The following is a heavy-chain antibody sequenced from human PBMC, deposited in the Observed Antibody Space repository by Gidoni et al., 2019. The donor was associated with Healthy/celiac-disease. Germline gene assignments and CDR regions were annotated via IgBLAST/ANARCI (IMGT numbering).Heavy chain of an antibody. CDR1: GFTFSSYG. J-gene: IGHJ3*02. V-gene: IGHV3-30*18. CDR2: ISYDGSNK. D-gene: IGHD6-19*01. CDR3: AKDSQWLVESDAFDI. Sequence: QVQLVESGGGVVQPGRSLRLSCAASGFTFSSYGMHWVRQAPGKGLEWVAVISYDGSNKYYADSVKGRFTISRDNSKNTLYLQMNSLRAEDTAVYYCAKDSQWLVESDAFDIWGQGTMVTVSS.